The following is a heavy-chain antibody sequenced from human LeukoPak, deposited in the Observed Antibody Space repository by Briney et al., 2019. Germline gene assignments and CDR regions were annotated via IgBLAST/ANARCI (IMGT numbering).Heavy chain of an antibody. Sequence: GASVKVSCKASGYTFTGYYMHWVRQAPGQGLEWMGWINPNSGGTNYAQKFQGRATMTRDTSISTAYMELSRLRSDDTAVYYCARVKRKGITMVRGVYDYWGQGTLVTVSS. J-gene: IGHJ4*02. D-gene: IGHD3-10*01. V-gene: IGHV1-2*02. CDR3: ARVKRKGITMVRGVYDY. CDR1: GYTFTGYY. CDR2: INPNSGGT.